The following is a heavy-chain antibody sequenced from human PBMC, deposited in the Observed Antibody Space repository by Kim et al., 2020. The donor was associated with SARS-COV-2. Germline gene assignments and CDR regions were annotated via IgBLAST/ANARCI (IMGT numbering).Heavy chain of an antibody. J-gene: IGHJ6*02. Sequence: GGSLRLSCAASGFTVSSNYMSWVRQAPGKGLEWVSVIYSGGSTYYADSVKGRFTISRDNSKNTLYLQMNSLRAEDTAVYYCARDQRSWNDSAAYYYYGMDVWGQGTTVTVSS. D-gene: IGHD1-1*01. CDR2: IYSGGST. CDR3: ARDQRSWNDSAAYYYYGMDV. V-gene: IGHV3-66*01. CDR1: GFTVSSNY.